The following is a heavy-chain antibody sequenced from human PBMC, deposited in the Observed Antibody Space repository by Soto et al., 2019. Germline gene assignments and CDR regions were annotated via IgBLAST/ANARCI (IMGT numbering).Heavy chain of an antibody. V-gene: IGHV4-39*01. CDR1: GGAISSSGYY. CDR2: IYYNGDT. J-gene: IGHJ4*01. D-gene: IGHD3-16*01. CDR3: ARGVKYYQKETYFFDY. Sequence: PSETLSLTCTVSGGAISSSGYYWAWLRQPPGRGLEWIGSIYYNGDTYFYPSLKSRVTISVDTSKNQLSLKLNSVTAADTDLYLCARGVKYYQKETYFFDYWGPVSLVTVSS.